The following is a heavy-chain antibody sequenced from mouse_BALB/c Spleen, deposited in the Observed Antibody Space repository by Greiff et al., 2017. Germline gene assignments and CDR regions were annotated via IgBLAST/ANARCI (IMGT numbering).Heavy chain of an antibody. CDR2: ILPGSGST. Sequence: QVQLQQSGAELMKPGASVKISCKATGYTFSSYWIEWVKQRPGHGLEWIGEILPGSGSTNYNEKFKGKATFTADTSSNTAYMQLSSLTPEDSAVYYCARREGRAWFAYWGQGTLVTVSA. J-gene: IGHJ3*01. CDR3: ARREGRAWFAY. CDR1: GYTFSSYW. V-gene: IGHV1-9*01. D-gene: IGHD3-3*01.